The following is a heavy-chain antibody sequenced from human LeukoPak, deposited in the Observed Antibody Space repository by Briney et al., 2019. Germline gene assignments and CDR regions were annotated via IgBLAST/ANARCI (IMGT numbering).Heavy chain of an antibody. CDR1: GYSFTSYW. CDR3: VRGHYGSGSYNSFHYYYGMDV. V-gene: IGHV5-51*01. Sequence: GESLKISCKGSGYSFTSYWIGWVRQMPGKGLEWMGIIYPGDSDTRYSPSFQGQVTISADKSISTAYLQWSSLKASDTAMYYCVRGHYGSGSYNSFHYYYGMDVWGQGTTVTVSS. J-gene: IGHJ6*02. D-gene: IGHD3-10*01. CDR2: IYPGDSDT.